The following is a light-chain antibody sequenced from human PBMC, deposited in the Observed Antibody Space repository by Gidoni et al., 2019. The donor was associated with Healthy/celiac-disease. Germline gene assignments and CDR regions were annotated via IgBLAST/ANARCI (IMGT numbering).Light chain of an antibody. CDR3: SSYTSSSVV. CDR1: RRDVGGYNY. J-gene: IGLJ2*01. V-gene: IGLV2-14*01. CDR2: EVS. Sequence: QSALTQPASVSGSPGQSITISCTGTRRDVGGYNYVSWYQQNPGKAPKLMMYEVSKRPAGVPDRFSGSKSGNTASLTISGLQAEDEADYYCSSYTSSSVVVGGGTKLTVL.